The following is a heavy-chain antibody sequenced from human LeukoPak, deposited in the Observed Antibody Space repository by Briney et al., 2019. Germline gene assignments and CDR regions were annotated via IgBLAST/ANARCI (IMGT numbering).Heavy chain of an antibody. CDR1: GYTFTGYY. V-gene: IGHV1-18*04. D-gene: IGHD1-26*01. CDR2: IGAYNGNT. Sequence: ASVNVSCKASGYTFTGYYMHWVRQAPGQGLEWMGWIGAYNGNTNYAQKLQGRVTMTTDTSTSTAYMELRSLRSDDTAVYYCARDLELLDYWGQGTLVTVSS. CDR3: ARDLELLDY. J-gene: IGHJ4*02.